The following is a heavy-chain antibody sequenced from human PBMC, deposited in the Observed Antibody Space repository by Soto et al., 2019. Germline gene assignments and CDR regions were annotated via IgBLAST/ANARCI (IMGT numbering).Heavy chain of an antibody. V-gene: IGHV1-69*09. J-gene: IGHJ4*02. CDR3: ATPACAATWCSPSHNLDH. CDR1: GGTFVRHV. Sequence: QVQLVQSGAEVKKPESSGKVSCKTSGGTFVRHVISWGRQAPGQGPEWMGKINPLSGIPNYAQKFQDRVTFTADTDSSTAYMELSSLRSDDTAVYYCATPACAATWCSPSHNLDHWGQGTLVTVSS. D-gene: IGHD2-2*01. CDR2: INPLSGIP.